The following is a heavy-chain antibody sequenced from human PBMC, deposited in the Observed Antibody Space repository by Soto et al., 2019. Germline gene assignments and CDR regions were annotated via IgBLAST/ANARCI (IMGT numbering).Heavy chain of an antibody. J-gene: IGHJ6*02. CDR1: GYTFTSYY. CDR3: AREGIQLWPLDV. V-gene: IGHV1-46*01. CDR2: INPSGGST. D-gene: IGHD5-18*01. Sequence: GASVKVSCKASGYTFTSYYMHWVRQAPGQGLEWVGIINPSGGSTSYAQKFQGRVTMTRDTSTSTVYMELSSLRSEDTAVYYCAREGIQLWPLDVWGQGTTVTVSS.